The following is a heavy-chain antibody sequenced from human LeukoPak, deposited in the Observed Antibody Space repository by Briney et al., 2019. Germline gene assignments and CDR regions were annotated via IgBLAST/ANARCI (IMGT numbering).Heavy chain of an antibody. CDR3: ARYVVYGSGKYYFDY. V-gene: IGHV4-39*01. Sequence: SETLSLTCTVSGGSISSSSYYWGWIRQPPGKGLEWIGSIYYSGSTYYNPSLKSRVTISVDTSENQFSLKLSSVTAADTAVYYCARYVVYGSGKYYFDYWGQGTPVTVSS. J-gene: IGHJ4*02. CDR2: IYYSGST. CDR1: GGSISSSSYY. D-gene: IGHD3-10*01.